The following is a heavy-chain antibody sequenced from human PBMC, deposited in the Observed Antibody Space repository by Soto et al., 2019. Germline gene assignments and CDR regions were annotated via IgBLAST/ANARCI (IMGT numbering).Heavy chain of an antibody. CDR3: ARATSEYQLLLGPSWFDP. CDR2: MNPNSGNT. D-gene: IGHD2-2*01. Sequence: ASVKVSCEASGYTFTSYYINWVRQATGQGLEWMGWMNPNSGNTGYAQKFQGRVTMTRNTSISTAYMELSSLRSEDTAVYYCARATSEYQLLLGPSWFDPWGQGTLVTVSS. CDR1: GYTFTSYY. J-gene: IGHJ5*02. V-gene: IGHV1-8*01.